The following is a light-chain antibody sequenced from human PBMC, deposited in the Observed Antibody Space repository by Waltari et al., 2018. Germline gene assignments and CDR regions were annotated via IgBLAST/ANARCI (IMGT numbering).Light chain of an antibody. CDR1: QAIRND. CDR2: GAS. V-gene: IGKV1-17*01. CDR3: LQHNSYPLT. J-gene: IGKJ4*01. Sequence: DIQMTQSPSSLSASFVTRVTITCRASQAIRNDLGWFQQKPGKAPKRLIHGASRLQSGVPSRFSGSGSGTEFTLTINSLQPEDFATYYCLQHNSYPLTFGGGTKVEIK.